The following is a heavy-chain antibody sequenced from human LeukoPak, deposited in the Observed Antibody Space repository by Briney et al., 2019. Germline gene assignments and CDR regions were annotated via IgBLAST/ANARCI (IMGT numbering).Heavy chain of an antibody. D-gene: IGHD2-8*01. CDR1: RFTFSKYW. V-gene: IGHV3-74*01. CDR2: INPDASST. CDR3: ACDNTRCTNGVCPDY. Sequence: GGSLRLSCAASRFTFSKYWMHWVCQVQGKGLVWVSRINPDASSTIYADSVKGRFTISRDNARNTLYLEINSLRAEDTAVYYCACDNTRCTNGVCPDYWGQGTRVTVSS. J-gene: IGHJ4*02.